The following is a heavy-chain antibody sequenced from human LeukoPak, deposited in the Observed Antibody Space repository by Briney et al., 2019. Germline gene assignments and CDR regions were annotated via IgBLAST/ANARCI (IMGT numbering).Heavy chain of an antibody. V-gene: IGHV5-51*01. CDR3: ARWDTAMPYYYYGMDV. CDR1: GYSFTSYW. CDR2: IYPGDSHT. Sequence: GESLKISCQCSGYSFTSYWIGWVRQMPGKGLEWMGIIYPGDSHTRYSPSFQGQVTISADKSISTAYLQWSSLKASDTAMYYCARWDTAMPYYYYGMDVWGQGTTVTVSS. J-gene: IGHJ6*02. D-gene: IGHD5-18*01.